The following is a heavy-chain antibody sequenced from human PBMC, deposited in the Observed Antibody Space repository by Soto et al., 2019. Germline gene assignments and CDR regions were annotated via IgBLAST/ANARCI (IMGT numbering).Heavy chain of an antibody. D-gene: IGHD6-13*01. CDR3: AREAEYSSSWAF. J-gene: IGHJ4*01. Sequence: GGSLRLSCAASGFTFSSYWMHWVRQAPGKGLVWVSRINSDGSTTNYADSVKGRFTISRDNAKNTLYLQINSLRAEDTAVYYCAREAEYSSSWAFWGQGTLVTVS. CDR2: INSDGSTT. CDR1: GFTFSSYW. V-gene: IGHV3-74*01.